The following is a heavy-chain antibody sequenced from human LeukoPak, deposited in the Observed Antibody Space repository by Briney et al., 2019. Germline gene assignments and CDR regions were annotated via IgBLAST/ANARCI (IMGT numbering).Heavy chain of an antibody. CDR1: GFTFSSYG. CDR2: IRYDGSNK. V-gene: IGHV3-30*02. J-gene: IGHJ4*02. D-gene: IGHD5-24*01. Sequence: GGSLRLSCAASGFTFSSYGMHWVRQAPGKGLEWVAFIRYDGSNKYYTDSVKGRFTISRDNSKNTLYLQMNSLRAEDTAVYYCAKDPSQTPWLDYWGQGTLVTVSS. CDR3: AKDPSQTPWLDY.